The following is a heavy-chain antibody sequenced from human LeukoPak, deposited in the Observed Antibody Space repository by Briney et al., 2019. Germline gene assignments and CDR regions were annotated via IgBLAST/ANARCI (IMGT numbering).Heavy chain of an antibody. CDR2: ISVYNGNT. J-gene: IGHJ6*03. D-gene: IGHD2-2*01. Sequence: GASMKVSCKASGYTFTNYGISWVRQAPGQGLEWLGWISVYNGNTNYAQKLQGRVTMTTDTSTSTVYMELRSLRSDDTAVYYCASKVSRDCSPTSCYPYYYYYYMDVWGKGTTVTVSS. V-gene: IGHV1-18*01. CDR1: GYTFTNYG. CDR3: ASKVSRDCSPTSCYPYYYYYYMDV.